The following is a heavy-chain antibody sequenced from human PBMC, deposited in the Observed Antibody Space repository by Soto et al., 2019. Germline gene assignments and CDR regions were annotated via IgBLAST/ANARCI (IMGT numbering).Heavy chain of an antibody. V-gene: IGHV1-18*01. CDR3: AREPPPPAY. Sequence: QVQLVQSGAEVKKPGASVKVSCKSSGYTFASYAISWMRQAPGQGLEWMGWISAYNGNKKYAQKLQGRVTMTTDTSTSTSYMELRRLGSNETAVYYCAREPPPPAYWGQGTLVTVTA. CDR2: ISAYNGNK. D-gene: IGHD2-2*01. J-gene: IGHJ4*02. CDR1: GYTFASYA.